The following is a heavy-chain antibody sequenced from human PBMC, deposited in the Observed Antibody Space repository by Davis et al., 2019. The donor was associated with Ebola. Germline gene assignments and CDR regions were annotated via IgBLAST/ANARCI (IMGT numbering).Heavy chain of an antibody. CDR3: ARDFQDGATWVSDY. D-gene: IGHD5-24*01. CDR1: GYTFDSYG. CDR2: ISPYTGNT. J-gene: IGHJ4*02. V-gene: IGHV1-18*04. Sequence: AASVKVSCKASGYTFDSYGFDWVRQAPGLGLEWLGWISPYTGNTNYAHKLQGRVTLTTDTSAATAYMQLTSLRSDDTAIYYCARDFQDGATWVSDYWGQGTLVTVSS.